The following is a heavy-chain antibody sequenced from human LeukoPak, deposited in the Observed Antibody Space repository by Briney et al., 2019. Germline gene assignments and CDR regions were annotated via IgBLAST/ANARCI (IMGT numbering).Heavy chain of an antibody. CDR1: GLTFSTYS. CDR3: AREYSSSSGKALDY. D-gene: IGHD6-6*01. J-gene: IGHJ4*02. V-gene: IGHV3-48*02. Sequence: PGGSLRLSCAASGLTFSTYSMNWVRQAPGKGLEWVSYISSSSTIYYADSVKGRFTISRDNAKNSLHLQMNTLRDEDTAVYYCAREYSSSSGKALDYWGQGTLVTVSS. CDR2: ISSSSTI.